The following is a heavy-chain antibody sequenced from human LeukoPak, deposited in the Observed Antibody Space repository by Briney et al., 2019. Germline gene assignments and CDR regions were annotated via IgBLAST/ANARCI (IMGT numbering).Heavy chain of an antibody. Sequence: EASVKVSCKASGGTFSSYAISWVRQAPGQGLEWMGGIIPIFGTANYAQKFQGRVTITADESTSTAYMELSSLRSEDTAVYYCASVIAVAGADAFDIWGQGTMVTVSS. D-gene: IGHD6-19*01. CDR3: ASVIAVAGADAFDI. V-gene: IGHV1-69*13. CDR1: GGTFSSYA. CDR2: IIPIFGTA. J-gene: IGHJ3*02.